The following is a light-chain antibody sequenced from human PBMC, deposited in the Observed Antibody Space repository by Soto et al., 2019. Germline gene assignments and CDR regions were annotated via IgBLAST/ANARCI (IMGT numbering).Light chain of an antibody. J-gene: IGKJ1*01. CDR2: GTS. Sequence: IQMTQSPSSLSASVGDRVTITCRTSQSINNYLNWYQQKLGRAPKLLIYGTSSLQSGVSSRFSGSGSGTDFSLTISSLQPEDFATYYCQQSYSPPWTFGQGTKVEVK. CDR1: QSINNY. V-gene: IGKV1-39*01. CDR3: QQSYSPPWT.